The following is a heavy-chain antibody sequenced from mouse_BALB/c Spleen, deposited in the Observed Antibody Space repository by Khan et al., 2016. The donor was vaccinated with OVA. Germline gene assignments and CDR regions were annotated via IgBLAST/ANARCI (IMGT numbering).Heavy chain of an antibody. CDR3: ARDYGSSFWFAF. Sequence: VQLQQPGPELVKPGTSLKMSCRSSGYTFTNYIIHWVKQTPGQGLEWIGYINPYNDGTKYNEKFKGKATLTSDKSSITAYMELSGLTSEDSAVYYCARDYGSSFWFAFWGQGTLVTVSA. J-gene: IGHJ3*01. V-gene: IGHV1S136*01. CDR1: GYTFTNYI. CDR2: INPYNDGT. D-gene: IGHD1-1*01.